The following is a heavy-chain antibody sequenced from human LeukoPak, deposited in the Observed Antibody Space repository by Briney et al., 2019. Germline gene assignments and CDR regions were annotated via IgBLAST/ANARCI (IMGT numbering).Heavy chain of an antibody. V-gene: IGHV3-30*18. CDR1: GFTFSSYG. J-gene: IGHJ4*02. CDR2: ISYDGSNK. D-gene: IGHD3-10*01. Sequence: GRSLRLSCAASGFTFSSYGIHWVRQAPGKGLEWVAVISYDGSNKYYADSVKGRITISRDNSKNTLYLQMNSLRAEDTAVYYCAKDYYGSGSHFDYWGQGTLVTVSS. CDR3: AKDYYGSGSHFDY.